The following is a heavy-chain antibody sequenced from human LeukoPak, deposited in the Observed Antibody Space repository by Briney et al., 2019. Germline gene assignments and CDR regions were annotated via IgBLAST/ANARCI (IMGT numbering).Heavy chain of an antibody. CDR1: GGSFSGYY. Sequence: PSETLSLTCAVYGGSFSGYYWSWIRQPPGKGLEWIGEINHSGSTNYNPSLKSRVAISVDTSKNQFSLKLSSVTAADTAVYYCARGGGAFDYWGQGTLVTVSS. CDR2: INHSGST. V-gene: IGHV4-34*01. D-gene: IGHD2-21*01. CDR3: ARGGGAFDY. J-gene: IGHJ4*02.